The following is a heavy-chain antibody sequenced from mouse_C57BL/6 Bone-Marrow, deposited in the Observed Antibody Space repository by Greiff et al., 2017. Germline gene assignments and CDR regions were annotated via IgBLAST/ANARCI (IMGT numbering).Heavy chain of an antibody. CDR3: ARLRYDYDVAY. CDR1: GYTFTSYG. CDR2: IYPRSGNT. Sequence: LQESGAELARPGASVKLSCKASGYTFTSYGISWVKQRTGQGLEWIGEIYPRSGNTYYNEKFKGKATLTADKSSSTAYMELRSLTSEDSAVYFCARLRYDYDVAYWGQGTLVTVSA. D-gene: IGHD2-4*01. V-gene: IGHV1-81*01. J-gene: IGHJ3*01.